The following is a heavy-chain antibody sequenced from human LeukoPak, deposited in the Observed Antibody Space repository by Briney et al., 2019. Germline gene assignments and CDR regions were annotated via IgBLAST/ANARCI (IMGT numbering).Heavy chain of an antibody. J-gene: IGHJ4*02. D-gene: IGHD6-19*01. V-gene: IGHV3-53*04. CDR1: GFTISSNY. CDR3: ARAASGWSFDY. Sequence: GGSLRLSCAASGFTISSNYMSWVRQAPGKGLEWVSVVYSGGTTYYADSVKGRFTISRHNLKNTAYLQMNSLRGEDTAVYYCARAASGWSFDYWGQGTLVTVSS. CDR2: VYSGGTT.